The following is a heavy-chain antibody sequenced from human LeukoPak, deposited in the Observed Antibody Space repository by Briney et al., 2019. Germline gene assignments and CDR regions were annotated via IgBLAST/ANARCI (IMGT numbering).Heavy chain of an antibody. CDR2: IYYSGST. D-gene: IGHD6-19*01. V-gene: IGHV4-39*07. CDR3: ARATRYSSGWSRYYFDY. Sequence: PSETLSLTCTVSGVSISSSSNYWGWIRQPPGKGLEWIGHIYYSGSTYYNASLKSRVTISVDTSKNQFSQELRSVTAADTAVYYCARATRYSSGWSRYYFDYWGQGTLVTVSS. CDR1: GVSISSSSNY. J-gene: IGHJ4*02.